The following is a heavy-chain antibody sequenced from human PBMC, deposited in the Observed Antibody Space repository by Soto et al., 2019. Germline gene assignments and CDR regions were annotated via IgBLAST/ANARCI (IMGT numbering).Heavy chain of an antibody. Sequence: QVQLVQSGAEVKKPGSSVKVSCKASGGTFSSYAISWVRQAPGQGLEWMGGIIPIFGTANYAQKFQGRVTITADDSPSTADMELSSLRSEDTAVYYCASDHVSSGYHYFDYWGQGTLVTVSS. CDR2: IIPIFGTA. D-gene: IGHD3-22*01. J-gene: IGHJ4*02. V-gene: IGHV1-69*12. CDR3: ASDHVSSGYHYFDY. CDR1: GGTFSSYA.